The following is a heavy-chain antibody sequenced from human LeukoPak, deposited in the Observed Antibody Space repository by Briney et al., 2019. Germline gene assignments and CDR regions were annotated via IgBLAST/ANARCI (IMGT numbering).Heavy chain of an antibody. D-gene: IGHD3-22*01. CDR1: GFTFSSYE. V-gene: IGHV3-48*03. CDR3: ATDSSGFSY. J-gene: IGHJ4*02. CDR2: ISSGGYTI. Sequence: GGSLRLSCAASGFTFSSYEMSWVRQAPGKGLEWVSSISSGGYTIKYHDSVRGRFIISRDNANNSLYLQMNSLRGDDTASYYCATDSSGFSYWGQGILVAVSS.